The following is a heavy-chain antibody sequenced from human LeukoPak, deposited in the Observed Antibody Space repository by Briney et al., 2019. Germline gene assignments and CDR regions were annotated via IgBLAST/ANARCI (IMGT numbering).Heavy chain of an antibody. D-gene: IGHD3-22*01. J-gene: IGHJ1*01. Sequence: GGSLRLSCAASGFTFSSYAMHWVRQAPGKGLEWVAVISYDGSNKYYADSVKGRFTISRDNSKNTLYLQMNSLRAEDTAVYYCAKGGTYYYDSSGYGSSEYFQHWGQGTLVTVSS. V-gene: IGHV3-30-3*01. CDR3: AKGGTYYYDSSGYGSSEYFQH. CDR2: ISYDGSNK. CDR1: GFTFSSYA.